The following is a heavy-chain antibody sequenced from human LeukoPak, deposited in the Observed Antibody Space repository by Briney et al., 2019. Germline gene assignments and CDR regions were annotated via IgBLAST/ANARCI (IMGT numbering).Heavy chain of an antibody. D-gene: IGHD3-3*01. CDR2: VHLDGRT. Sequence: PSETLSLTCGVSGGSISSTNWWTWIRQPPGKGLEWIGEVHLDGRTNYNPSLESRLTMSVDLSENHISLKLTSVTAADTAVYYCAREGGFYRPLDYTGQGTLVAVSS. V-gene: IGHV4-4*02. CDR1: GGSISSTNW. CDR3: AREGGFYRPLDY. J-gene: IGHJ4*02.